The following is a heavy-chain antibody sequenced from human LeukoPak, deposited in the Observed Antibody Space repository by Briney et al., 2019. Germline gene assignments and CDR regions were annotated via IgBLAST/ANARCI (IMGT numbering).Heavy chain of an antibody. D-gene: IGHD2-15*01. CDR2: ISYDGSVK. V-gene: IGHV3-30*18. CDR1: GFTFSSYG. Sequence: HPGGSLRLSCAASGFTFSSYGMSWVRQAPGKGLEWVAVISYDGSVKFYADSVKGRFTISRDDSTSTLFLHMNSLRVEDTAVYYCSKDYLPAYCSGSNCYVYNWFDPWGQGNLVTVSS. CDR3: SKDYLPAYCSGSNCYVYNWFDP. J-gene: IGHJ5*02.